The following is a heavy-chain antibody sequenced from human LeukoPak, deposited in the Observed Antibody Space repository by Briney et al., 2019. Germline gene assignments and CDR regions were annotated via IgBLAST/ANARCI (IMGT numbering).Heavy chain of an antibody. J-gene: IGHJ4*02. CDR3: ARTYGWHFDY. Sequence: PSETLSLTCTVSGGSISNYYWSWIRQPPEQGLEWIGYIYYSGSTNYNPSLKSRVTISVDTSNNQFSLKLSSVTAADTAVYYWARTYGWHFDYWGQGTLVTVSS. D-gene: IGHD5-24*01. V-gene: IGHV4-59*01. CDR2: IYYSGST. CDR1: GGSISNYY.